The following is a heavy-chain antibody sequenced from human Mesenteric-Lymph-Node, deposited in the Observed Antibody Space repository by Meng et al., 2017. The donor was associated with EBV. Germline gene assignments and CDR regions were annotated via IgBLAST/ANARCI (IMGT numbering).Heavy chain of an antibody. J-gene: IGHJ4*02. CDR3: ARDDYTNYVLDY. Sequence: EVQLVESGGXLVRPGWSLRPSCAASGFTFRSYTINWVRQAPGKGLEWVSAISSSVYISYADSVKGRFTISRDNAKNSLYLQMNSLRAEDTAVYYCARDDYTNYVLDYWGQGTLVTVSS. CDR1: GFTFRSYT. V-gene: IGHV3-21*01. CDR2: ISSSVYI. D-gene: IGHD4-11*01.